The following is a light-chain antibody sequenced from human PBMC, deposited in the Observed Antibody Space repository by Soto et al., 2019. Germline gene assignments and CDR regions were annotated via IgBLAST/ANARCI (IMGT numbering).Light chain of an antibody. CDR2: GAS. J-gene: IGKJ4*01. Sequence: ETVMTQSPATLSLSPGERATLSCRASQSVSSNLAWYQQKPGQPPRLLIYGASTRATGIPARFSGNGSGTEFTLTISSLQSEDFAVYYCQQYHNWPPLTFGGGTKVEIK. CDR3: QQYHNWPPLT. CDR1: QSVSSN. V-gene: IGKV3D-15*01.